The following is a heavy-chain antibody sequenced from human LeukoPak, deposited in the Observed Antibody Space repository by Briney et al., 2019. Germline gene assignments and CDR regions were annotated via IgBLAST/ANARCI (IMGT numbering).Heavy chain of an antibody. V-gene: IGHV4-31*03. D-gene: IGHD6-13*01. CDR2: IYYSGST. Sequence: SETLSLTCTVSGGSISSGGYYWSWIRQQPGKGLEWIGYIYYSGSTYYNPSLKSRVTISVDTSKNQFSLKLSSVTAADTAVYYCARESIAAAGTIDYWGQGTLVTVSS. CDR1: GGSISSGGYY. CDR3: ARESIAAAGTIDY. J-gene: IGHJ4*02.